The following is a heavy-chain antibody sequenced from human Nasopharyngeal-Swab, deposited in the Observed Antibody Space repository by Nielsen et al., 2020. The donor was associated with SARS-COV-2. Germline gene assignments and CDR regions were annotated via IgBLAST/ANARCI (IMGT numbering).Heavy chain of an antibody. D-gene: IGHD3-10*01. J-gene: IGHJ4*02. CDR1: GFTFSSYG. Sequence: LSLTCAASGFTFSSYGMHWVRQAPGKGLEWVAVISYDGSNKYYADSVKGRFTISRDNSKNTLYLQMNSLRAEDTAVYYCARSYPLWFGEGYYFDFWGQGTLVTVSS. V-gene: IGHV3-30*03. CDR2: ISYDGSNK. CDR3: ARSYPLWFGEGYYFDF.